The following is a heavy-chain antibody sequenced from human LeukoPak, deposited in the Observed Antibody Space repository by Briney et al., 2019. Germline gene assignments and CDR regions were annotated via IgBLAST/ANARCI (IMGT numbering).Heavy chain of an antibody. CDR3: GGYCSSTSCYAGAFDI. CDR1: GFTFSSYA. CDR2: ISGSGGST. J-gene: IGHJ3*02. V-gene: IGHV3-23*01. Sequence: GGSLRLSCAASGFTFSSYAMSWVRQAPGKGLEWVSAISGSGGSTYYADSVKGRFTISRDNSKNTLYLQMNSLRAEDTAVYYCGGYCSSTSCYAGAFDIWGQGTMVTVSS. D-gene: IGHD2-2*01.